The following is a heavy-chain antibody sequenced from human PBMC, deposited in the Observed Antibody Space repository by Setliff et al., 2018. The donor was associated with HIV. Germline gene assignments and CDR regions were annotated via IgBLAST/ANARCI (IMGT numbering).Heavy chain of an antibody. CDR3: ARDVDVYDILTGYHFDY. CDR1: GYTFNNYG. D-gene: IGHD3-9*01. J-gene: IGHJ4*02. Sequence: AASVKVSCKASGYTFNNYGVMWVRQAPGQGLEWMGIITPSGGSRRYAQKFQGRLTMTRDMSTSTVHMDLSSLRPEDTAVYYCARDVDVYDILTGYHFDYWGQGTLVTVSS. V-gene: IGHV1-46*02. CDR2: ITPSGGSR.